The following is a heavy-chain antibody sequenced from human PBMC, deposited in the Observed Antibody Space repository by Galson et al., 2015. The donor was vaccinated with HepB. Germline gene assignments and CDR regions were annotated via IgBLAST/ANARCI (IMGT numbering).Heavy chain of an antibody. CDR1: GFTVSSNY. D-gene: IGHD3-22*01. V-gene: IGHV3-53*04. CDR2: MYVGGST. Sequence: SLRLSCAASGFTVSSNYMTWVRQAPGKGLEWVSIMYVGGSTSYVDSVKGRFTLSSHNSNNTLYLQMNSLRPEETAVYYCAKGGIASTSGYATWYFDLWGRGTLVTVSS. CDR3: AKGGIASTSGYATWYFDL. J-gene: IGHJ2*01.